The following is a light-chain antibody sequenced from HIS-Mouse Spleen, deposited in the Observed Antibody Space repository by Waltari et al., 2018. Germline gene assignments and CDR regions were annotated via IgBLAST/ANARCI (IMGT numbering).Light chain of an antibody. V-gene: IGKV1-5*03. CDR2: KAS. Sequence: DIQVTQSPSTLSASVGDRVTITCRASQRISSWLDWYQQKPGKAPKRLIYKASSLESGVASRFSGSGSGTEFTLTCSSLQPEYFATYYCQQYKSYPWTFGQGTKVEIK. CDR1: QRISSW. J-gene: IGKJ1*01. CDR3: QQYKSYPWT.